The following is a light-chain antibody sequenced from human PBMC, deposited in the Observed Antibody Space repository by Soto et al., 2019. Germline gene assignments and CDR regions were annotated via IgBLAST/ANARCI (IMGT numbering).Light chain of an antibody. CDR1: QSVSYW. J-gene: IGKJ3*01. V-gene: IGKV1-5*01. CDR3: QHYNTYSKA. CDR2: DGS. Sequence: DIQMTQSPSTLSTSVGARVTITCRASQSVSYWLAWYQQKPGKAPNLLIYDGSTLASGVPPRFSGGGCGTDFTLNISSLQPDDSAIYYCQHYNTYSKAFGPGTRVEIK.